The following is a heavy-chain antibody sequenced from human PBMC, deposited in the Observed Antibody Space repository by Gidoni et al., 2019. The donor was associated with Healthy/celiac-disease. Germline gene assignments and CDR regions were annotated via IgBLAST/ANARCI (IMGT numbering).Heavy chain of an antibody. Sequence: QVQLVQSGAEVKKPGASVKVSCKASGYTFTGYYIHWVRQAPGQGLEWMGWINPNSGGTNYAQKFQGRVTMTRDTSISTAYMELSRLRSDDTAVYYCARTQLRFLEWLSNKDYYYGMDVWGQGTTVTVSS. CDR3: ARTQLRFLEWLSNKDYYYGMDV. CDR2: INPNSGGT. V-gene: IGHV1-2*02. CDR1: GYTFTGYY. D-gene: IGHD3-3*01. J-gene: IGHJ6*02.